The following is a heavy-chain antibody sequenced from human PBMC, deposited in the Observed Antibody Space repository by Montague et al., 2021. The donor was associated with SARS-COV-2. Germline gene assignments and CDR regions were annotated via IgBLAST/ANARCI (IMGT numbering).Heavy chain of an antibody. D-gene: IGHD3-10*01. J-gene: IGHJ4*02. CDR3: AHRYYSVSGSSASAVFDY. CDR2: XYWDDDK. CDR1: GFSLSTDGVG. V-gene: IGHV2-5*02. Sequence: PALVKPTQTLTLTCTFSGFSLSTDGVGVGWIRQPPGKALEWLALXYWDDDKRYRPGLQSRLTITKGTSEDQVVLTMTNMDPVDTATYYCAHRYYSVSGSSASAVFDYWGQGTRVTVSS.